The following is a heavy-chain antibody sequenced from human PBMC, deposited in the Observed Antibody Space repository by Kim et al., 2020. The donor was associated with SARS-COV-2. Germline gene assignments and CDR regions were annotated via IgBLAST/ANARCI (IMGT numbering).Heavy chain of an antibody. D-gene: IGHD1-1*01. Sequence: TPSLKSRVTISVDRSKNQFSLKLGSVTAADTAVYYCARGPWNPNWFDPWGQGTLVTVSS. J-gene: IGHJ5*02. V-gene: IGHV4-30-2*01. CDR3: ARGPWNPNWFDP.